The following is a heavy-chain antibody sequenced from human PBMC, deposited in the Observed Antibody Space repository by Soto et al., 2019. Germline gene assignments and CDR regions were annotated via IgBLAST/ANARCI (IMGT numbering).Heavy chain of an antibody. CDR2: ISAYNGNT. Sequence: QVQLVQSGAEVKKPGASVKVSCKASGYTFTSYGISWVRQAPGQGLEWMGWISAYNGNTNYAQKLQGRVTMTTDTSTSTAYMELRSPRSDDTAVYYCARRGLGYCSGGSCYSRAFDIWGQGTMVTVSS. CDR1: GYTFTSYG. V-gene: IGHV1-18*01. J-gene: IGHJ3*02. CDR3: ARRGLGYCSGGSCYSRAFDI. D-gene: IGHD2-15*01.